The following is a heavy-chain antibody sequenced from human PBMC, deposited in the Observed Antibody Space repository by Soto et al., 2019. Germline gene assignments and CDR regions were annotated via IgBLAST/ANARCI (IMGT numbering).Heavy chain of an antibody. D-gene: IGHD5-18*01. CDR3: ARDYSSYGPFDY. Sequence: GGSLRLSCASSGVTVSSHYMSWVRQAPGKGLEWVSVIYSGGSTYYADSVKGRFTISRDNAKNSLYLQMNSLRAEDTAVYYCARDYSSYGPFDYWGQGTLVTVSS. J-gene: IGHJ4*02. CDR2: IYSGGST. CDR1: GVTVSSHY. V-gene: IGHV3-66*01.